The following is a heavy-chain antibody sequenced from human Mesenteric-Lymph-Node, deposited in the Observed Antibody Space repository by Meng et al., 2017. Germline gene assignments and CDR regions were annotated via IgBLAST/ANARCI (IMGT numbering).Heavy chain of an antibody. J-gene: IGHJ5*02. Sequence: GESLKISCAASGFTFSSYAMSWVRQAPGKGLEWVSAISGSGGSTYYADSVKGRFTISRDNSKNTLYLQMNSLRAEDTAVYYCAKGITEDRVDWFDPWGQGTLVTVSS. CDR2: ISGSGGST. CDR1: GFTFSSYA. D-gene: IGHD1-20*01. V-gene: IGHV3-23*01. CDR3: AKGITEDRVDWFDP.